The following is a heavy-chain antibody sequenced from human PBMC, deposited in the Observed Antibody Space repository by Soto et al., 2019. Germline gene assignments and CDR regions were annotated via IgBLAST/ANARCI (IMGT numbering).Heavy chain of an antibody. J-gene: IGHJ6*03. CDR2: MNPNSGNT. CDR3: ARGPGYCSGGSCYLYYYYYYMDV. D-gene: IGHD2-15*01. Sequence: ASVKVSCKSSGYTFTSYDINCVRQATGQGLEWMGWMNPNSGNTGYAQKFQGRVTMTRNTSTSTAYMELSSLRSEDTAVYYCARGPGYCSGGSCYLYYYYYYMDVWGKGTTVTVSS. V-gene: IGHV1-8*01. CDR1: GYTFTSYD.